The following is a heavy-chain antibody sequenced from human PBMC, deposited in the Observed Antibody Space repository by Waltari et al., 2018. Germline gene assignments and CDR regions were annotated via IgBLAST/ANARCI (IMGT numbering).Heavy chain of an antibody. V-gene: IGHV3-7*01. CDR1: GFTFTSYW. J-gene: IGHJ4*02. CDR3: ARDHWGPDY. Sequence: EVQVVESGGGLVQPGGSLRLSCAASGFTFTSYWMSWVRQAPGKGPEWGANINEEGSEKNYVEYVKGRFTISRDNAKDSLYLQMNSLRAEDTAVYFCARDHWGPDYWGQGTLVTVSS. D-gene: IGHD7-27*01. CDR2: INEEGSEK.